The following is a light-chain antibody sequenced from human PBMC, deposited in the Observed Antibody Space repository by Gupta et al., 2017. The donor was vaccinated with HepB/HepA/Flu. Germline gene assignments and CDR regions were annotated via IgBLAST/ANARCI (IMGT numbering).Light chain of an antibody. Sequence: QSALTPPASVSGSPVQSITISCTGTSSDVGGYNYVSWYQQHPGKAPKLMIYDVSNRPSGVSNRFSGSKSGNTASLTISGLQAEDEADYYCSSYTSSSTPVFGTGTKVTVL. J-gene: IGLJ1*01. CDR2: DVS. V-gene: IGLV2-14*03. CDR1: SSDVGGYNY. CDR3: SSYTSSSTPV.